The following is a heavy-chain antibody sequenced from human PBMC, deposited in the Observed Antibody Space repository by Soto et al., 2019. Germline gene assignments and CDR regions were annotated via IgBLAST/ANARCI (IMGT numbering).Heavy chain of an antibody. CDR3: ARSSGNYADFDY. V-gene: IGHV1-2*02. CDR1: GYTFTAYY. CDR2: INPNSGGT. D-gene: IGHD1-26*01. Sequence: QVQLVQSGAEVKKPGASVKVSCKASGYTFTAYYMHWVRQAPGQGLEWMGWINPNSGGTNLAQKFQGRVTMTRDTSINTAYMELSRLRSDDTAVYYCARSSGNYADFDYWGQGTLVTVSS. J-gene: IGHJ4*02.